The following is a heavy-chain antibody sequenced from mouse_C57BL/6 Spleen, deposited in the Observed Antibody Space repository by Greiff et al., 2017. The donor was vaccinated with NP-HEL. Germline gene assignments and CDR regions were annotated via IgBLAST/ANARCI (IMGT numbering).Heavy chain of an antibody. CDR1: GYTFTPYP. Sequence: QVQLKESGAELVKPGASVKMSCKASGYTFTPYPIEWMKQNHGKSLEWIGNFHPYNDDTKYNEKFKGKATLTVEKSSSTVYLELSRLTSDDSAVYYCARRNYYGSSYWYFDVWGTGTTVTVSS. D-gene: IGHD1-1*01. J-gene: IGHJ1*03. CDR3: ARRNYYGSSYWYFDV. V-gene: IGHV1-47*01. CDR2: FHPYNDDT.